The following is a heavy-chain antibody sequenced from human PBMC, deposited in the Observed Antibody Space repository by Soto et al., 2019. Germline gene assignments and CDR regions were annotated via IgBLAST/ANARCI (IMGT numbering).Heavy chain of an antibody. J-gene: IGHJ6*02. V-gene: IGHV1-18*01. CDR3: ARVAMVRGVIIFSYGMDV. Sequence: QVQLVQSGAEVKKPGASVKVSCKASGYTFTSYGISWVRQAPGQGLEWMGWISAYNGNTNYARKLQGRVTMTTDTATSTAYRERGSLRSYDTAVYYCARVAMVRGVIIFSYGMDVWGQGTTVTVSS. CDR2: ISAYNGNT. CDR1: GYTFTSYG. D-gene: IGHD3-10*01.